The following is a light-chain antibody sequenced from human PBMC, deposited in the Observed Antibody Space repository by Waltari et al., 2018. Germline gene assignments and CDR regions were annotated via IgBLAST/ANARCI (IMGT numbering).Light chain of an antibody. Sequence: QSALTQPASVSGPPGQSITISCSGTDSDVGAYDFVSWYQQHPGKAPHLIIYEVSNRPSRISILFSASKSGNTASLTISVLQAEDEADYYCSSYTTSSAPGVFGTGTRVTVL. J-gene: IGLJ1*01. CDR2: EVS. V-gene: IGLV2-14*01. CDR3: SSYTTSSAPGV. CDR1: DSDVGAYDF.